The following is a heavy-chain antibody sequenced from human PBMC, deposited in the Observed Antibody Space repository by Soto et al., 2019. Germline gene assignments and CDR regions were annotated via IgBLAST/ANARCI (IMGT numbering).Heavy chain of an antibody. CDR2: IYSSGSRS. CDR1: GYSFSGYT. V-gene: IGHV3-23*05. CDR3: AKVRHPDGIWTFDH. D-gene: IGHD2-15*01. Sequence: EVQLLESGGHLVQPGGSLTLSCAASGYSFSGYTLSWVRQAAGRGLEWVAGIYSSGSRSFYADSVKGRFTISRDNSNALLFLRMSSLGAEDTDVYDCAKVRHPDGIWTFDHWGQVTLVTVPS. J-gene: IGHJ4*02.